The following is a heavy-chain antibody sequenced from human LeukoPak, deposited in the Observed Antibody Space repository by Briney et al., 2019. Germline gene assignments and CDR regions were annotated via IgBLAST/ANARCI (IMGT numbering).Heavy chain of an antibody. D-gene: IGHD3-10*01. Sequence: LVKVSCKASGGTFSSYAISWVRQAPGQGLEWMGRIIPILGIANYAQKFQGRVTITADKSTSTAYMELSSLRSEDTAVYYCARDGNDYGSGSYKDYWGQGTLVTVSS. V-gene: IGHV1-69*04. CDR3: ARDGNDYGSGSYKDY. CDR1: GGTFSSYA. CDR2: IIPILGIA. J-gene: IGHJ4*02.